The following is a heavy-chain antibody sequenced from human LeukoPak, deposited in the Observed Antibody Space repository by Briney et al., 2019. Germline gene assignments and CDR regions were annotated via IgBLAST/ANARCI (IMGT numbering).Heavy chain of an antibody. Sequence: PSETLSLTCAVYGGSFSGYYWSWIRQPPGKGLEWIGTISYSGNTDYNPSLRSRVIISVDTSNNQFSLRLGSVTAADTAVYHCARHCCSGPAKRVFDIWGQGTMVTVSS. V-gene: IGHV4-34*01. J-gene: IGHJ3*02. CDR1: GGSFSGYY. CDR2: ISYSGNT. CDR3: ARHCCSGPAKRVFDI. D-gene: IGHD2-15*01.